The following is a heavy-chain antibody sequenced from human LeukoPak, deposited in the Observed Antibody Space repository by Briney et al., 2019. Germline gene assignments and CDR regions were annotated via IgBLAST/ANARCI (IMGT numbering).Heavy chain of an antibody. J-gene: IGHJ5*02. CDR3: ARARMYSSGGPGWFDP. CDR2: IYTTGDT. D-gene: IGHD6-19*01. V-gene: IGHV4-61*02. CDR1: GGSISRGTYY. Sequence: SQTLSLTCTVSGGSISRGTYYWSWIRQPAGKGLEWIGRIYTTGDTNYNPSLKSRVTISVDTSKNRFSLMLSSVTAADTAVYYCARARMYSSGGPGWFDPWGQGTLVTVSS.